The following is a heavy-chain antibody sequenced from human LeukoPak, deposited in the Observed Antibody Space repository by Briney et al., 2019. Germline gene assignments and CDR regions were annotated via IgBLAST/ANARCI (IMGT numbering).Heavy chain of an antibody. CDR3: ARSDRDGYNFPPAYFDY. D-gene: IGHD5-24*01. J-gene: IGHJ4*02. CDR1: GGTFSSYA. Sequence: ASVKVSCKASGGTFSSYAISWVRQAPGQGLEWMGGIIPIFGTANYAQKFQGRVTITTDESTSTAYMELSSLRSGDTAVYYCARSDRDGYNFPPAYFDYWGQGTLVTVSS. V-gene: IGHV1-69*05. CDR2: IIPIFGTA.